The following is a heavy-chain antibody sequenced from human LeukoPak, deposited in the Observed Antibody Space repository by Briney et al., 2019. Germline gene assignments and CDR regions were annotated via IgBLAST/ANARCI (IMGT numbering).Heavy chain of an antibody. CDR1: GFTFSNSA. J-gene: IGHJ4*02. CDR3: AAGSSVDCSRTSCPPTDY. D-gene: IGHD2-2*01. CDR2: ISFDGTNK. Sequence: GGPVTLSCAACGFTFSNSAMHGVRQAPGKGLEWGAVISFDGTNKYYADSVKGRFTISRDNSKNTVYVQMSSLRGDDPGVYYCAAGSSVDCSRTSCPPTDYWGQGTLVTVSS. V-gene: IGHV3-30-3*01.